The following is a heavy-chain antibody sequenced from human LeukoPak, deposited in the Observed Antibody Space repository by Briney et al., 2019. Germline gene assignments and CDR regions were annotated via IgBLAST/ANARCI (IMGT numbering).Heavy chain of an antibody. CDR1: GYSFTTYW. CDR2: IYPGDSDT. D-gene: IGHD6-19*01. CDR3: ARQVAANKIFDY. J-gene: IGHJ4*02. Sequence: PGVPLTISCKGSGYSFTTYWIGWVRQMPGKGLEWMGIIYPGDSDTRYSPSFQGQVTISADKSISTAYLQWSSLKASDSAMYYCARQVAANKIFDYWGQGILVTVSS. V-gene: IGHV5-51*01.